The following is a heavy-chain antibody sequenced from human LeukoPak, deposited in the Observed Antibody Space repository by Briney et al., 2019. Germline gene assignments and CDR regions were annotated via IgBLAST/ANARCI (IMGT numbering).Heavy chain of an antibody. V-gene: IGHV1-46*01. Sequence: GASVKVSCKASGYTFTSYYMHWVRQAPGQGLEWMGIINPSGGSTTYAQKFQGRVTMTRDTSTSTAYMELSSLRSEDTAVYYCARDYGTFGQRNWFDPWGQGTLVTVSS. D-gene: IGHD1-14*01. CDR3: ARDYGTFGQRNWFDP. CDR1: GYTFTSYY. CDR2: INPSGGST. J-gene: IGHJ5*02.